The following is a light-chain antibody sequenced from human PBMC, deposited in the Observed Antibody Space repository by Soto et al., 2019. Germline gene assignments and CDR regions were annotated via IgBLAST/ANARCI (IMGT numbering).Light chain of an antibody. Sequence: QSVLTQPPSASGTPGQRVTLSCSGSSSNIGSTTVNWYQQVPGTAPKLVIYDVSTRPSGVPDRFSGSKSGTTASLTVSGLQGEDEADYYCSSYARNRDILFGGGTKLTVL. CDR3: SSYARNRDIL. CDR2: DVS. J-gene: IGLJ3*02. V-gene: IGLV1-44*01. CDR1: SSNIGSTT.